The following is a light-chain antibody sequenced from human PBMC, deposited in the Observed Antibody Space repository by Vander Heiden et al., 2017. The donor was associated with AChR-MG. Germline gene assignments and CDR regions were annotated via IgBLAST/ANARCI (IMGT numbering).Light chain of an antibody. J-gene: IGKJ4*01. CDR2: DAS. V-gene: IGKV3D-15*01. Sequence: DIVMTQSPATLSVSPVEGATLSCGASQSVGTDLAWYQQKPGQTPRLLIYDASTRASGIPTRFTGRGSGTEFTLTISSLQSEDFALYYCQQYKNWPPLTFGGGTKVEIK. CDR3: QQYKNWPPLT. CDR1: QSVGTD.